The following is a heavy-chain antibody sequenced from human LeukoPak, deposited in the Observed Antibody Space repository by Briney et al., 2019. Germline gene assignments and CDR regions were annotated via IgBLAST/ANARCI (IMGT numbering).Heavy chain of an antibody. Sequence: ASVKVSCKASGYTFTGYYMHWVRQAPGQGLEWMGIINPSGGSTSYAQKFQGRVTMTRDTSTSTVYMELSSLRSEDTAAYYCARDLGDDFWSGYYWGFDYWGQGTLVTVSS. CDR3: ARDLGDDFWSGYYWGFDY. CDR1: GYTFTGYY. D-gene: IGHD3-3*01. J-gene: IGHJ4*02. CDR2: INPSGGST. V-gene: IGHV1-46*01.